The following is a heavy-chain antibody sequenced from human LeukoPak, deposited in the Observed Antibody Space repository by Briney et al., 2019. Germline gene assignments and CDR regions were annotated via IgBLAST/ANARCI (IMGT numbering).Heavy chain of an antibody. Sequence: SQTLSLTCTVSGGSISSGSYYWSWIRQPDGKGLEWIGRIYTSGSTNYNPSLKSRVTISVDTSKNQFSLKLSSVTAADTAVYYCARDGPALDPWGQGTLVTVSS. CDR1: GGSISSGSYY. CDR3: ARDGPALDP. V-gene: IGHV4-61*02. CDR2: IYTSGST. J-gene: IGHJ5*02.